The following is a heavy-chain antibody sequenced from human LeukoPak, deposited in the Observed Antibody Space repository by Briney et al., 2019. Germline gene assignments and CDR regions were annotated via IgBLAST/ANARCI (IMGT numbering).Heavy chain of an antibody. Sequence: PETLSLTCTVSGGSIGSYYWSWIRQPPGKGLEWIGYIYYSGSANYNPSLKNRVTISVDTSKNQFSLKLSSVTAADTAIYYCAREVLGGGLDYWGQGTLVIVSS. CDR1: GGSIGSYY. CDR3: AREVLGGGLDY. CDR2: IYYSGSA. D-gene: IGHD3-16*01. J-gene: IGHJ4*02. V-gene: IGHV4-59*01.